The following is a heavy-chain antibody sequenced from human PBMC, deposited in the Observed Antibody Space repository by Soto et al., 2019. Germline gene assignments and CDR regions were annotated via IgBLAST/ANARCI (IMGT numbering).Heavy chain of an antibody. CDR3: AREGGRLNWFDP. J-gene: IGHJ5*02. D-gene: IGHD1-26*01. CDR2: ISSSSSTI. Sequence: PGGSLRLSYAASGFTLSRYGMNWVRQAPGKGLEWVSYISSSSSTIYYADSVKGRLTISRDNAKNSLYLQMNSLRDEDTAVYYCAREGGRLNWFDPWGQGTLVTVSS. CDR1: GFTLSRYG. V-gene: IGHV3-48*02.